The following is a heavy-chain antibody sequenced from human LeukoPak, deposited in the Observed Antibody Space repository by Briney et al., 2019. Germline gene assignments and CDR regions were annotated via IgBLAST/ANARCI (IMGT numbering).Heavy chain of an antibody. Sequence: ASETLSLTCTVSGGSISSYYWSWVRQPPGKGLEWIGYIYYSGNTNYNPSLKSRLTMSADRSRNRFSLNLNSVTAADTAVYYCARINWNYFDYWGQGILVTVSS. CDR3: ARINWNYFDY. J-gene: IGHJ4*02. D-gene: IGHD1-1*01. V-gene: IGHV4-59*08. CDR2: IYYSGNT. CDR1: GGSISSYY.